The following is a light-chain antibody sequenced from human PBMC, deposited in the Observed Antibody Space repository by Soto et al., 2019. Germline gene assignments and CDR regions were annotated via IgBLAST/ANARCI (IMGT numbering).Light chain of an antibody. CDR2: GVS. J-gene: IGLJ1*01. Sequence: QSVLTQPASVSGSPGQSVTISCTGTSSDVGAYKYVSWYQKHPGKAPKLMIYGVSNRPSGVSNRFSGSKSGNTAFLTISVLQAEDEADYYCSSFTGPTTLDVFGTGTKVTVL. CDR1: SSDVGAYKY. V-gene: IGLV2-14*03. CDR3: SSFTGPTTLDV.